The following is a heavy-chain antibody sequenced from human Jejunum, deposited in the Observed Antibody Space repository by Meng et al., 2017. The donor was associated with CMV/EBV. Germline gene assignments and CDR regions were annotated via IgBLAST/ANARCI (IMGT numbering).Heavy chain of an antibody. V-gene: IGHV3-66*01. CDR2: IYSGSSS. CDR1: RFTVITSY. J-gene: IGHJ4*02. CDR3: ARGGAAAGSES. D-gene: IGHD6-13*01. Sequence: EVERVEVGGGVVQVGVSFSLSCAASRFTVITSYMSGVRQAPGKGLELVSVIYSGSSSYYADSVKSRFTISRDNFKNTLSLQMNSLGADDTAVYYCARGGAAAGSESWGQGTLVTVSS.